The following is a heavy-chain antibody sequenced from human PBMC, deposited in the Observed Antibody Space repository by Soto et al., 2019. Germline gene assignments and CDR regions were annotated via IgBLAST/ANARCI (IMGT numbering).Heavy chain of an antibody. J-gene: IGHJ4*02. CDR3: AHSVVAGLGYYFDY. D-gene: IGHD6-19*01. CDR1: GFSLSSTRVA. V-gene: IGHV2-5*02. CDR2: IYWDDDK. Sequence: QITLKESGPTLVKPTQTLTLTCTFSGFSLSSTRVAVGWIRQPPGKALEWLALIYWDDDKRYSPFLKSRLTITKDTSKYQVVLTMTIMDPVDTATYYCAHSVVAGLGYYFDYWGQGTLVTVSS.